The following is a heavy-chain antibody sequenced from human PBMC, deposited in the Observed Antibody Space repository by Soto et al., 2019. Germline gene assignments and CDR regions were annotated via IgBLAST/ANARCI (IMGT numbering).Heavy chain of an antibody. CDR2: ISSSSSYI. CDR3: ARDGGPGALYDILTGTRGVTWYYYYGMDV. J-gene: IGHJ6*02. D-gene: IGHD3-9*01. V-gene: IGHV3-21*01. CDR1: GFTFSSYS. Sequence: GGSLRLSCAASGFTFSSYSMNWVRQAPGKGLEWVSSISSSSSYIYYADSVKGRFTISRDNAKNSLYLQMNSLRAEDTAVYYCARDGGPGALYDILTGTRGVTWYYYYGMDVWGQGTTVTVSS.